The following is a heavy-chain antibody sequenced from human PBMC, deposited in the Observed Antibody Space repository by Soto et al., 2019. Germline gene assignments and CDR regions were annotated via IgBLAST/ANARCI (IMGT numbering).Heavy chain of an antibody. J-gene: IGHJ4*02. CDR3: ARGKGIVGATSFDY. CDR2: IIPIFGTA. Sequence: WASVKVSCKASGGTFSSYAISWVRQAPGQGLEWMGGIIPIFGTANYAQKFQGRVTITADESTSTAYMELSSLRSEDTAVYYCARGKGIVGATSFDYWGQGTLVTVYS. CDR1: GGTFSSYA. V-gene: IGHV1-69*13. D-gene: IGHD1-26*01.